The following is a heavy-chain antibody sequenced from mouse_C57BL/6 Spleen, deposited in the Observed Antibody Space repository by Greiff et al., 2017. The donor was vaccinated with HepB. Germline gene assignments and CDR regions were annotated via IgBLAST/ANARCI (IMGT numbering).Heavy chain of an antibody. CDR2: IYPGDGDT. Sequence: QVQLQQSGPELVKPGASVKISCKASGYAFSSSWMNWVKQRPGKGLEWIGRIYPGDGDTNYNGKFKGKATLTADKSSSTAYMQLSSLTSEDSAVYFCALGTPWYFDVWGTGTTVTVSS. CDR1: GYAFSSSW. J-gene: IGHJ1*03. D-gene: IGHD1-1*01. V-gene: IGHV1-82*01. CDR3: ALGTPWYFDV.